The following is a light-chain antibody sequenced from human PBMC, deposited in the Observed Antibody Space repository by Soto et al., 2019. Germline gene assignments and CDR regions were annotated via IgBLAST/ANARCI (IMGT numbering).Light chain of an antibody. CDR3: QQSYSTPYT. CDR1: ESIGAY. J-gene: IGKJ2*01. Sequence: DIQMTQSPSSLSASVGDGVTFTCRTSESIGAYLNWYQHQPGKAPQLLIYAASNLQSGVPSRFSGSGSGTDFSLSITNLQPEDFATYYCQQSYSTPYTFGQGTKVEIK. V-gene: IGKV1-39*01. CDR2: AAS.